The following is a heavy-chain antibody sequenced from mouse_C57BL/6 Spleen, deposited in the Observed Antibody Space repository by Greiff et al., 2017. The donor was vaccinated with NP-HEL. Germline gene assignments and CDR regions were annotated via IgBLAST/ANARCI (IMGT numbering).Heavy chain of an antibody. CDR1: GYTFTSYW. CDR3: ARDGGLLAMDY. D-gene: IGHD2-3*01. Sequence: QVHVKQSGAELVKPGASVKLSCKASGYTFTSYWMQWVKQRPGQGLEWIGEIDPSDSYTNYNQKFKGKATLTVDTSSSTAYMQLSSLTSEDSAVYYCARDGGLLAMDYWGQGTSVTVSS. CDR2: IDPSDSYT. J-gene: IGHJ4*01. V-gene: IGHV1-50*01.